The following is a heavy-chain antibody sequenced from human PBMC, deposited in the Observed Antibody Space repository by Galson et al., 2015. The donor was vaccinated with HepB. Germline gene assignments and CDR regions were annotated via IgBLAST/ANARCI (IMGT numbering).Heavy chain of an antibody. CDR3: ARDGGIVPWYFDL. Sequence: SETLSLTCTVSGGSISSSSYYWGWIRQPPGKGLEWIGSIYYSGSTYYNPSLKSRVTISVDTSKNQFSLKLSSVTAADTAVYYCARDGGIVPWYFDLWGRGTLVTVSS. J-gene: IGHJ2*01. CDR2: IYYSGST. D-gene: IGHD2-2*01. CDR1: GGSISSSSYY. V-gene: IGHV4-39*07.